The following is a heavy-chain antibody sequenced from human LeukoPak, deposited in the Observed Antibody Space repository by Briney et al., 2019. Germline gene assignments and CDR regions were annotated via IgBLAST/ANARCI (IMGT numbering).Heavy chain of an antibody. CDR1: GYSFTTYG. CDR3: AREWGHYYDA. Sequence: GASVKVSCKASGYSFTTYGITWVRQAPGQGLEWMGWVSPYNGNTNYAQHLQGRVTMTTDTSTTTAYMELRSLRSDDTAIYYCAREWGHYYDAWGQGTTVTVSS. D-gene: IGHD3-22*01. CDR2: VSPYNGNT. J-gene: IGHJ3*01. V-gene: IGHV1-18*01.